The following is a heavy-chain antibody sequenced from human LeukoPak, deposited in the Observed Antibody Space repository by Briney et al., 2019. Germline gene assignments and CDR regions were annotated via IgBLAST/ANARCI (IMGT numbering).Heavy chain of an antibody. J-gene: IGHJ6*03. CDR3: ARDPKISSWYFPFSHSYMDV. Sequence: ASVKVSCKASGYTFTSYYMHWVRQAPGQGLEWMGIINPSGGSTSYAQKFQGRVTMTRDMSTSTVYMELSSLRSEDTAVYYCARDPKISSWYFPFSHSYMDVWGKGTTVTISS. D-gene: IGHD6-13*01. CDR1: GYTFTSYY. CDR2: INPSGGST. V-gene: IGHV1-46*01.